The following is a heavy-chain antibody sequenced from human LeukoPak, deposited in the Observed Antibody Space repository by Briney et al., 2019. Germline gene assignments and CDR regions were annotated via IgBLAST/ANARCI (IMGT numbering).Heavy chain of an antibody. D-gene: IGHD3-10*01. Sequence: KPGGSLRLSCAPSGFTFSSYNVNWVRQAPGKGLEWVSSIGSSGSYIYYADSVKGRFTISRDNAKNSLFLQMNSLRAEDTAVYYCARDRTPTYYYGSGAVSWFDPWGQGTLVTVSS. CDR3: ARDRTPTYYYGSGAVSWFDP. V-gene: IGHV3-21*01. J-gene: IGHJ5*02. CDR1: GFTFSSYN. CDR2: IGSSGSYI.